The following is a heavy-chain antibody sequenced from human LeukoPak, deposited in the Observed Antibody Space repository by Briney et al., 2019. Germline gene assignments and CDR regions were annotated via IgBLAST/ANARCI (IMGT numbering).Heavy chain of an antibody. J-gene: IGHJ6*03. Sequence: GGSLRLSCAASGFAFSGYGIHWARQAPGKGLEWVTFIRYDGNTKYYADSVKGRFSISRDNSRNTVYLQMNRLSAEDTAVYYCAKEGDYYDRSGYYNYYYYMEVWGTGTTVTVSS. D-gene: IGHD3-22*01. CDR1: GFAFSGYG. CDR3: AKEGDYYDRSGYYNYYYYMEV. V-gene: IGHV3-30*02. CDR2: IRYDGNTK.